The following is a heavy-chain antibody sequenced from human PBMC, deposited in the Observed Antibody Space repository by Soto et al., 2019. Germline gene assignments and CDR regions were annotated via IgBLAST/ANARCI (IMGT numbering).Heavy chain of an antibody. Sequence: EVQLLESGGGLVQPGGSLRLSRVASGLTFSVSAMTWVRQAPGKGLEWVSTTGLSGRTTYYADSVKGRFTVSRDNSKNTLDLQMSSLRAEDTAVYYCATVHNTSRSFNFWGRGTLVTVSS. J-gene: IGHJ4*02. D-gene: IGHD1-20*01. CDR2: TGLSGRTT. CDR3: ATVHNTSRSFNF. CDR1: GLTFSVSA. V-gene: IGHV3-23*01.